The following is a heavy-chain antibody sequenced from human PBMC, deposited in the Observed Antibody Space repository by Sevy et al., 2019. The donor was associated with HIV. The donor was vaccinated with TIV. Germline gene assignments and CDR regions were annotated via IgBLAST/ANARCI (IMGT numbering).Heavy chain of an antibody. V-gene: IGHV4-34*01. D-gene: IGHD4-17*01. CDR2: INHSGST. CDR3: ARGENTVLTPWYFDL. CDR1: GGSFSGYY. Sequence: SDTQSLTCAVYGGSFSGYYWSWMRQPPGKGLEWIGEINHSGSTNYNPSLKSRVTISVDTSKNQFSLKLSSVTAADAAVYYCARGENTVLTPWYFDLWGRGTAVTVSS. J-gene: IGHJ2*01.